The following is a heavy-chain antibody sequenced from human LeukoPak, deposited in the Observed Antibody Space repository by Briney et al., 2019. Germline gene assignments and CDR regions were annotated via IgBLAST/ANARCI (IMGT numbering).Heavy chain of an antibody. V-gene: IGHV4-59*01. CDR1: GGSISGYY. J-gene: IGHJ3*02. CDR3: ARVPIDAFDI. CDR2: IYYSGST. Sequence: SETLSLTCTVSGGSISGYYWSWIRQPPGKGLEWIGYIYYSGSTNYNPSLKSRVTISVDTSKNQFSLKLSSVTAADTAVYYCARVPIDAFDIWGQGTMVTVSS.